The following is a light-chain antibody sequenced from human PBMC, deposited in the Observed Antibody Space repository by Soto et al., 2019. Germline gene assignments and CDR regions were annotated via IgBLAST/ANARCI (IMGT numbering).Light chain of an antibody. CDR3: QKYSSVPV. CDR1: QGIRNF. Sequence: DIQITQSPTSLSASVGDRVTITCRASQGIRNFVAWYQQKPGKAPKLLIYAASTLQSGVPSRFSGSGSGTEFTRTLNSLQPEDVATYSCQKYSSVPVFGPGTKV. V-gene: IGKV1-27*01. J-gene: IGKJ3*01. CDR2: AAS.